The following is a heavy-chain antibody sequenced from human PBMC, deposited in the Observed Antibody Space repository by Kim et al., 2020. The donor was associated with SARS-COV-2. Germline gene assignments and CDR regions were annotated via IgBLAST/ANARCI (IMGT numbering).Heavy chain of an antibody. J-gene: IGHJ4*02. V-gene: IGHV1-69*02. CDR3: ARANYYDSSGYPHVDY. D-gene: IGHD3-22*01. Sequence: RLQGRVTITADKSTSTAYMELSSLRSEDTAVYYCARANYYDSSGYPHVDYWGQGTLVTVSS.